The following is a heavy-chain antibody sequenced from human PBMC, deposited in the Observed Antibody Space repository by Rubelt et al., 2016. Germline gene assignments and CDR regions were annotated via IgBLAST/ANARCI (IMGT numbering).Heavy chain of an antibody. D-gene: IGHD1-26*01. CDR3: ARRRRYSGSSYWYFDL. CDR2: INHSGSS. CDR1: GGSFSGYY. V-gene: IGHV4-34*01. J-gene: IGHJ2*01. Sequence: QVQLQQWGAGLLKPSETLSLTCAVYGGSFSGYYWSWIRQPPGKGREWLGEINHSGSSNYNPSLKSRVTISVDTSKNQFSLRLSSVTAADTAVYYCARRRRYSGSSYWYFDLWGRGTLVTVSS.